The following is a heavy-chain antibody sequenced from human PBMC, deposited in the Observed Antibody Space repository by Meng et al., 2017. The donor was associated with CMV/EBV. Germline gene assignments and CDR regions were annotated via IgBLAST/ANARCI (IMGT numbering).Heavy chain of an antibody. D-gene: IGHD3-3*01. V-gene: IGHV5-51*01. J-gene: IGHJ4*02. CDR3: ARGVGVTIFGVANDY. CDR1: GYSFTSYW. Sequence: GESLKISCQGSGYSFTSYWIGWVRQTPGKGLEWMGIIYPGDSDTRYSPSFQGQVTISADKSISTAYLQWSSLKASDTAMYYCARGVGVTIFGVANDYWGQGTLVTVSS. CDR2: IYPGDSDT.